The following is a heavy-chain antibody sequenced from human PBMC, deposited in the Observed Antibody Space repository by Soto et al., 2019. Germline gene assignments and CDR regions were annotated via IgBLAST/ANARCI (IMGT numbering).Heavy chain of an antibody. D-gene: IGHD3-9*01. CDR2: ISYDGSNK. CDR3: AKGQDILTGYYGNSSPS. J-gene: IGHJ4*02. CDR1: GFTFSSYG. V-gene: IGHV3-30*18. Sequence: PGGSLRLSCAASGFTFSSYGMHWVRQAPGKGLEWVAVISYDGSNKYYADSVKGRFTISRDNSKNTLYLQMNSLRAEDTAVYYCAKGQDILTGYYGNSSPSWGQGTLVTVSS.